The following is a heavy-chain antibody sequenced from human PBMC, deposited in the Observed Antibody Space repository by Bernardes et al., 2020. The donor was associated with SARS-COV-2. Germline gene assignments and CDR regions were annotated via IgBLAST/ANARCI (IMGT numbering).Heavy chain of an antibody. Sequence: GGSLRLSCAASDFSLTTYALHWFRQAPGKGLEWVAIISYAELTKYNADSVRGRFIIPRDNSKNTVFLQMNSLRPEDTAIYYCAREWDDPDSSAFDVWGRGTMVTVSS. CDR3: AREWDDPDSSAFDV. J-gene: IGHJ3*01. D-gene: IGHD3-22*01. CDR2: ISYAELTK. V-gene: IGHV3-30-3*01. CDR1: DFSLTTYA.